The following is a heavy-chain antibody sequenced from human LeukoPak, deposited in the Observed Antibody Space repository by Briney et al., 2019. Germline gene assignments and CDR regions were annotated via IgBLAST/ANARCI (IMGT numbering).Heavy chain of an antibody. D-gene: IGHD6-6*01. J-gene: IGHJ4*02. Sequence: GGSLRLSCAASGFTFSSYAMSWVRQAPGKGLEWVSSISSSSSYIYYADSLKGRFTISRDNAKNSLYLQMNSLRAEDTAVYYCARAHSSSSYDNDYWGQGTLVTVSS. CDR3: ARAHSSSSYDNDY. CDR2: ISSSSSYI. CDR1: GFTFSSYA. V-gene: IGHV3-21*01.